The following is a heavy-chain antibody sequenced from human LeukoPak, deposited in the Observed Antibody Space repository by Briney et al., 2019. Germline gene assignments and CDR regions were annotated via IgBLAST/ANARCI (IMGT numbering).Heavy chain of an antibody. CDR3: ARDRQQLVRGPPLGY. CDR1: GYTFTSYD. J-gene: IGHJ4*02. V-gene: IGHV1-8*03. D-gene: IGHD6-13*01. CDR2: MNPNSGNT. Sequence: ASVKVSSKASGYTFTSYDINWVRQATGQGLEWMGWMNPNSGNTGYAQKFQGRVTITRNTSISTAYMELSSLRSDDTAVYYCARDRQQLVRGPPLGYWAQGTLVTVSS.